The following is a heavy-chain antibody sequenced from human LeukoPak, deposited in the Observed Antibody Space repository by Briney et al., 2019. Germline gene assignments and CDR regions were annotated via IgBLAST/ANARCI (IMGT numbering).Heavy chain of an antibody. D-gene: IGHD3-10*01. J-gene: IGHJ4*02. CDR1: GFTFSGYY. CDR2: INLKSGGT. V-gene: IGHV1-2*02. Sequence: GASVKVSCKASGFTFSGYYMQWVRQAPGQRFEWMGWINLKSGGTLYAEKFEGRVTMTRDTSINTVYMELSSLRSDDTAIYYCARVRCETFIIGDYWGQGTLVTVSS. CDR3: ARVRCETFIIGDY.